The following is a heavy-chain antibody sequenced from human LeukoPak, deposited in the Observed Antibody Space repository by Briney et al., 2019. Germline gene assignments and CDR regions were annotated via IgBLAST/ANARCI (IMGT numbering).Heavy chain of an antibody. CDR3: ARDQEGFDY. CDR2: ISGYNGKV. Sequence: ASVKVSCKASGGTFSSYAISWVRQAPGQGLEWMGWISGYNGKVNYAQKLQGRVTMTTDTSTSTAYMELRSLRSEDTAVYYCARDQEGFDYWGQGTLVTVSS. CDR1: GGTFSSYA. V-gene: IGHV1-18*01. J-gene: IGHJ4*02.